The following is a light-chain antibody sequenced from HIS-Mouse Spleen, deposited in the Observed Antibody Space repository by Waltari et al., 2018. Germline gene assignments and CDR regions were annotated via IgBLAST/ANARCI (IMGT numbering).Light chain of an antibody. V-gene: IGLV3-25*03. CDR1: ALPKKY. J-gene: IGLJ2*01. Sequence: SYELTQPPSVSVSPGQTARITCSGDALPKKYAYWYQHKSGQAPVLVIYEDRKRPYGIPGGFSGSSSGTTVTLTISGVQAEDEADYYCQSADSSGTYVVFGGGTKLTVL. CDR2: EDR. CDR3: QSADSSGTYVV.